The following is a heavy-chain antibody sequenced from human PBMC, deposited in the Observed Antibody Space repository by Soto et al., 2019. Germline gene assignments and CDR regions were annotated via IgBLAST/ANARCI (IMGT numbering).Heavy chain of an antibody. J-gene: IGHJ5*02. CDR2: IIPSFGTA. CDR1: GGTFSSYA. V-gene: IGHV1-69*12. D-gene: IGHD6-19*01. Sequence: QVQLVQSGAEVKKPGSSVKVSCKASGGTFSSYAISWVRQAPGQGLEWMGGIIPSFGTAKYAQKFQGRVTITADESTSTVYMELSSLRSEDTAVYYCARGGEQWLVQDWFDPWGQGTLVTVSS. CDR3: ARGGEQWLVQDWFDP.